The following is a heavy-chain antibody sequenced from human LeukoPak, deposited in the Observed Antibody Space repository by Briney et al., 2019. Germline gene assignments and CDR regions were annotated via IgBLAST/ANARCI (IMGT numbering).Heavy chain of an antibody. Sequence: PSETLSLTCTVSGGSISSYYWSWLRQPPGKGLEGVGYIYYSGSTNYNPSPKSRGTISVDTSKNQFSLKLSAVTAADSAVDYCARTYYYDSSGLDDAFDIWGQGTMVTVSS. CDR2: IYYSGST. CDR1: GGSISSYY. D-gene: IGHD3-22*01. J-gene: IGHJ3*02. V-gene: IGHV4-59*01. CDR3: ARTYYYDSSGLDDAFDI.